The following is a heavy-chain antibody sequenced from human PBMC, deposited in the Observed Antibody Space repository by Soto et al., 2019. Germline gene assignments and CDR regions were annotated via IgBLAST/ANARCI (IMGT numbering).Heavy chain of an antibody. CDR3: ASVYFDF. D-gene: IGHD1-20*01. CDR1: GYTFSSXG. CDR2: VSANNGDT. V-gene: IGHV1-18*01. Sequence: ASVKVSCKASGYTFSSXGISWVRQAPGQGLEWMGWVSANNGDTNYAQKFQGRVTMTTDTSTSTAYMELRSLRSDDTAVYYCASVYFDFWGQGTLVTVSS. J-gene: IGHJ4*02.